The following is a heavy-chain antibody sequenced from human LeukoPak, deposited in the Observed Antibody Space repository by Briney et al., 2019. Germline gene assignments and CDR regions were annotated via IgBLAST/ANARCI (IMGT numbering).Heavy chain of an antibody. CDR1: GFTFSSYA. D-gene: IGHD3-22*01. CDR3: AKEVYYDSSGLQRY. Sequence: PGGSLRLSCAAPGFTFSSYAMSWVRQAPGKGLEWVSAISGSGGSTYYADSVKGRFTISRDNSKNTLYLQMNSLRAEDTAVYYCAKEVYYDSSGLQRYWGQGTLVTVSS. V-gene: IGHV3-23*01. CDR2: ISGSGGST. J-gene: IGHJ4*02.